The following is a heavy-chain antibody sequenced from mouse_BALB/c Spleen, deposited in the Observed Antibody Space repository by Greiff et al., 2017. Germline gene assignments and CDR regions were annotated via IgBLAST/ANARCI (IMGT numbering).Heavy chain of an antibody. CDR1: GDSITSGY. CDR3: ARKGYYGSSSFDD. CDR2: ISYSGST. Sequence: VQLQQSGPSLVKPSQTLSLTCSVTGDSITSGYWNWIRKFPGNKLEYMGYISYSGSTYYNPSLKSRISITRDTSKNQYYLQLNSVTTEDTATYYCARKGYYGSSSFDDWGQGTTLTVSS. J-gene: IGHJ2*01. V-gene: IGHV3-8*02. D-gene: IGHD1-1*01.